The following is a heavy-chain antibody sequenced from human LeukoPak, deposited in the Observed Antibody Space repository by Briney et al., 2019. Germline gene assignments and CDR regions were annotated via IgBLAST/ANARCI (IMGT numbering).Heavy chain of an antibody. D-gene: IGHD5-12*01. J-gene: IGHJ4*02. CDR1: GYTFTSYY. V-gene: IGHV1-46*01. CDR3: ARGQLVGYSGYAWGY. Sequence: ASVKVSCKASGYTFTSYYMHWVRQAPGQGLEWMGIINPSGGSTSYAQKFQGRVTMTRDTSTSTVYMELSSLRSEDTAVYYCARGQLVGYSGYAWGYWGQGTLVTVSS. CDR2: INPSGGST.